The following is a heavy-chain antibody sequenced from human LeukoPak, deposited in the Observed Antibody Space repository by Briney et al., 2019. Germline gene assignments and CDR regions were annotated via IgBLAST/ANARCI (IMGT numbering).Heavy chain of an antibody. V-gene: IGHV3-30-3*01. CDR3: ARDYDFWSGYYIGADPSYYFDY. CDR1: GFTFSNYA. Sequence: PGRSLRLSCAASGFTFSNYAMHWVRQAPGKGLEWVAVILYDGSNKYYADSVKGRFTISRDNSKNTLYLQMNSLRAEDTAVYYCARDYDFWSGYYIGADPSYYFDYWGQGTLVTVSS. J-gene: IGHJ4*02. D-gene: IGHD3-3*01. CDR2: ILYDGSNK.